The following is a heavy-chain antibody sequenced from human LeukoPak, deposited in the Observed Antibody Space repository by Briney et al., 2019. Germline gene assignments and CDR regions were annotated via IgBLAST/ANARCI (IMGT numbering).Heavy chain of an antibody. Sequence: PSETLSLTCAVYGGSFSGYYWSWIRQPPGKGLEWIGEINHSGSTNYHPSLKSRVTISVDTSKNQFSLKLSSVTAADTAVYYCARGRQYYGMDVWGQGTTVTVSS. CDR1: GGSFSGYY. V-gene: IGHV4-34*01. CDR3: ARGRQYYGMDV. J-gene: IGHJ6*02. CDR2: INHSGST.